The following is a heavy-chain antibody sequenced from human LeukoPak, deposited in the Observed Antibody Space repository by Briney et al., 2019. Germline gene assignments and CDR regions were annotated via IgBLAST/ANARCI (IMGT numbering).Heavy chain of an antibody. CDR3: ARVIQYYYDSSGYDAFDI. J-gene: IGHJ3*02. CDR2: IYYSGST. CDR1: GGSISSYY. V-gene: IGHV4-59*01. D-gene: IGHD3-22*01. Sequence: KASETLSLTCTVSGGSISSYYWSWIRQPPGKGLEWIGYIYYSGSTNYNPSLKSRVTISVDTSKNQFSLKLSSVTAADTAVYYCARVIQYYYDSSGYDAFDIWGQGTMVTVSS.